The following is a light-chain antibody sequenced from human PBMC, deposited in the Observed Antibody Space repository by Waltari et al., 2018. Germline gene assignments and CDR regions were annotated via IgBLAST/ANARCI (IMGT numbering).Light chain of an antibody. CDR3: AAWDDSLSGLWV. V-gene: IGLV1-44*01. J-gene: IGLJ3*02. Sequence: QSVLTQPPSAFGTPGQRVTISCSGSSCNGGRNVVTWYQQLPATAPKLLMFSNDQRPSGVPDRFSGSKSGTSASLAISGLQSEDEADYYCAAWDDSLSGLWVFGGGTKLTVL. CDR1: SCNGGRNV. CDR2: SND.